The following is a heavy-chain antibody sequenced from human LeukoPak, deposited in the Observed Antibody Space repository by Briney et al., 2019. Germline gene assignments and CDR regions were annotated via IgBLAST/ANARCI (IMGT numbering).Heavy chain of an antibody. J-gene: IGHJ4*02. Sequence: GGSLRLSCAASGFTFSSYSMNWVRQAPGKGLEWVSSISSYIYYADSVKGRFTISRDNAKNSLYLQMNSLRAEDTAIYYCATFDWGSSPNWGQGSRVTVSS. CDR2: ISSYI. CDR3: ATFDWGSSPN. V-gene: IGHV3-21*04. D-gene: IGHD3-9*01. CDR1: GFTFSSYS.